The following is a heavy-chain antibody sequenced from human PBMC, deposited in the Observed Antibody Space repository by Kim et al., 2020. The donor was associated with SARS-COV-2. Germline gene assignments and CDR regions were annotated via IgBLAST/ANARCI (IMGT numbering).Heavy chain of an antibody. D-gene: IGHD3-10*01. V-gene: IGHV3-21*01. Sequence: YYADSVKGRFTISRDNAKNSLYLQMNSLRAEDTAVYYCARAPAGRGYFDYWGQGTLVTVSS. J-gene: IGHJ4*02. CDR3: ARAPAGRGYFDY.